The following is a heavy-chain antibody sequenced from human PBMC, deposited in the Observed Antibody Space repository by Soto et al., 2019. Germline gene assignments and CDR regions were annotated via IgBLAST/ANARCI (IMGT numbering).Heavy chain of an antibody. D-gene: IGHD1-20*01. CDR1: GFTFTSAW. CDR3: TTPLPLITGTTR. CDR2: IKSKTDGGTT. V-gene: IGHV3-15*01. J-gene: IGHJ4*02. Sequence: SLRLSCAASGFTFTSAWMTWVRQAPGKGLEWVGRIKSKTDGGTTDYAAPVKGRFTISRDDSKNTLYLQMNSLKTEDTAVYYCTTPLPLITGTTRWGQGTLVTVS.